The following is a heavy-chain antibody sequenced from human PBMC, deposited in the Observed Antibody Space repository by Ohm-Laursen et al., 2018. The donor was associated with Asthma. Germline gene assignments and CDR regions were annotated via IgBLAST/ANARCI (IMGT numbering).Heavy chain of an antibody. Sequence: SLRLSCAASGFTFSNAWMSWIRQAPGKGLEWVSHISGLGYTIHSADSVKGRFTISRDNANNSLHLQMNSLRAEDTAVYYCARIGSFSAGIYFDSWGQGTLVTVSS. V-gene: IGHV3-11*01. D-gene: IGHD6-19*01. CDR3: ARIGSFSAGIYFDS. J-gene: IGHJ4*02. CDR2: ISGLGYTI. CDR1: GFTFSNAW.